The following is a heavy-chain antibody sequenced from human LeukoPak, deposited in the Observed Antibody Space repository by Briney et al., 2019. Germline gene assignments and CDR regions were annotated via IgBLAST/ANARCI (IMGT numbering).Heavy chain of an antibody. J-gene: IGHJ3*02. CDR1: GFTVSSYY. Sequence: GGSLRLSCAASGFTVSSYYMSWVRQAPGKGLEWVAVIYSGGSTFYADSVKGRFTISRDNSKNTLFLQMNSLRAEDTAVYYCASGFCSGGSCYNDAFDIWGEGTMVTVSS. CDR2: IYSGGST. CDR3: ASGFCSGGSCYNDAFDI. V-gene: IGHV3-66*01. D-gene: IGHD2-15*01.